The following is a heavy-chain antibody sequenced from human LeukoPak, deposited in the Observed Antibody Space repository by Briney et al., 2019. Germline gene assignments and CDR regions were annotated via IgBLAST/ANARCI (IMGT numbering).Heavy chain of an antibody. CDR1: GFTFSSYS. V-gene: IGHV3-23*01. CDR3: AKDIFRGSSWDY. CDR2: ISGSGGST. J-gene: IGHJ4*02. Sequence: GGSLRLSCAASGFTFSSYSMNWVRQAPGKGLEWVSAISGSGGSTYYADSVKGRFTISRDNSKNTLYLQMNSLRAEDTAVYYCAKDIFRGSSWDYWGQGTLVTVSS. D-gene: IGHD6-13*01.